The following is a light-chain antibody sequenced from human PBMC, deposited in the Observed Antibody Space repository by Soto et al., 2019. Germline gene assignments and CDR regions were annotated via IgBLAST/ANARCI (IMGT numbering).Light chain of an antibody. V-gene: IGKV3-11*01. Sequence: ESVLPQSRPTLSLSPGEGATLSCRASQSVASYLAWYQQKPGQAPRLLIYDASNRATGIPARFSGSGSGTDFTLTISSLEPEDFAVYYCQQRSNWPLTFGQGTKVDIK. J-gene: IGKJ1*01. CDR2: DAS. CDR3: QQRSNWPLT. CDR1: QSVASY.